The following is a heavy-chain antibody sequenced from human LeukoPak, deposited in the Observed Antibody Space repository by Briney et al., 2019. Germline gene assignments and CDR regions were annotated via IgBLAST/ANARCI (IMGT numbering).Heavy chain of an antibody. V-gene: IGHV3-23*01. CDR1: GFTFSTYA. CDR3: AKDQRSGGSCYDY. D-gene: IGHD2-15*01. J-gene: IGHJ4*02. Sequence: GGSLRLSCAASGFTFSTYAMSWVRQAPGKGLEWVSAISGSGGSTYYADSVKGRFTISRDNSKNTLYLQMNSLRAEDTAVYYCAKDQRSGGSCYDYWGQGTLVTVSS. CDR2: ISGSGGST.